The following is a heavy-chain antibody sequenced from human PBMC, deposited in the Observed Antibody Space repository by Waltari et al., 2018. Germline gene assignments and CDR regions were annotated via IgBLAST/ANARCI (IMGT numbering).Heavy chain of an antibody. J-gene: IGHJ4*02. CDR1: GYTLTELS. CDR3: ATRLRLDYYDSDGYFDY. D-gene: IGHD3-22*01. CDR2: FDPEDGET. Sequence: QVQLVLSGAEVKKSGASVKVSCKVSGYTLTELSIHWVRQAPGKGLEWMGSFDPEDGETIYTQKFQGRVTMTEDTSTDTAYMEVGSLRSEDTAVYYCATRLRLDYYDSDGYFDYWGQGTLVTVSS. V-gene: IGHV1-24*01.